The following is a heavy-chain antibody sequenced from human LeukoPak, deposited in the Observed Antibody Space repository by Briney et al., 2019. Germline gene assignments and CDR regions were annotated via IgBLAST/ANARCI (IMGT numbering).Heavy chain of an antibody. CDR3: ARVRSSPIAARNNWFDP. D-gene: IGHD6-6*01. Sequence: SSETLSLTCTVSGGSFSSYYWSWIRQPAGKGLEWIGRIYTSGSTNYNPSLKSRVTMSVDTSKNQFSLKLSSVTAADTAVYYCARVRSSPIAARNNWFDPWGQGALVTVSS. V-gene: IGHV4-4*07. CDR2: IYTSGST. CDR1: GGSFSSYY. J-gene: IGHJ5*02.